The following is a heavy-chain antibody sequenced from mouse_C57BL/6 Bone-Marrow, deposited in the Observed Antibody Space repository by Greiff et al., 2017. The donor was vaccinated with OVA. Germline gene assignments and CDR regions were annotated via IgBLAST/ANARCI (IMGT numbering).Heavy chain of an antibody. CDR1: GYTFTSYW. J-gene: IGHJ2*01. V-gene: IGHV1-72*01. D-gene: IGHD2-14*01. Sequence: QVQLQQPGAELVKPGASVKLSCKASGYTFTSYWMHWVKQRPGRGLEWIGRIAPNSGGTKYNEKFKSKATLTVDKPSSTAYMQLSSLTSEDSAVYYCARLRWIGYFDYWGQGTTLTVSS. CDR2: IAPNSGGT. CDR3: ARLRWIGYFDY.